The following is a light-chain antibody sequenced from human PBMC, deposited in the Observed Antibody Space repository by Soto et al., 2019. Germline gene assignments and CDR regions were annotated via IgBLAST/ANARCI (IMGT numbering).Light chain of an antibody. CDR1: HSVGNY. CDR2: AIS. J-gene: IGKJ5*01. Sequence: EIVMTQSPATLSVSPGERASLSCRASHSVGNYLAWYQQKPGQAPRLLIYAISTRATGIPARFSGSGSGTEFTLTINSLQSEDFAVYYCQQHNQWPITFVQGTRLEIK. CDR3: QQHNQWPIT. V-gene: IGKV3D-15*01.